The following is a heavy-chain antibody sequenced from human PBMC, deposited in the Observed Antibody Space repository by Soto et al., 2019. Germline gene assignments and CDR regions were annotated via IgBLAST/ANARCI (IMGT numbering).Heavy chain of an antibody. CDR2: ISAYNGNT. CDR1: GYTFTSYG. V-gene: IGHV1-18*01. J-gene: IGHJ4*02. D-gene: IGHD3-22*01. Sequence: QVPLVQSGAEVKKPGASVKVSCKASGYTFTSYGISWVRQAPGQGLEWMGWISAYNGNTNYAQKLQGRVTMTTDTSTSTAYMELRSLRSDDTAVYYCARGHLTYYYDSSGSPPPFDYWGQGTLVTVSS. CDR3: ARGHLTYYYDSSGSPPPFDY.